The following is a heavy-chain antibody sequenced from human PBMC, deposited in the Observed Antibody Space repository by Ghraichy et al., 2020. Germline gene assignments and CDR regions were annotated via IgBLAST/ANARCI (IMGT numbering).Heavy chain of an antibody. Sequence: GGSLRLSCAASGFTFSSYVMSWVRQAPGKGLEWVSVISGSGSRTYYADSVKGRFTISRDNSKNTLFLQMNSLRAEDTAVYYCARDRFPYLDCLGQDAYAIWRQGPMVTTSS. CDR2: ISGSGSRT. CDR3: ARDRFPYLDCLGQDAYAI. V-gene: IGHV3-23*01. J-gene: IGHJ3*02. D-gene: IGHD3-9*01. CDR1: GFTFSSYV.